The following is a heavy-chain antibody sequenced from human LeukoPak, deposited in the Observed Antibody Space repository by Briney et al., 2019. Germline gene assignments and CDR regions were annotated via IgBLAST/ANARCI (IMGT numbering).Heavy chain of an antibody. CDR2: ISAYNGNT. CDR3: AREYYDYVWGSYLRWFDP. CDR1: GYTFTSYG. Sequence: ASVTVSCTASGYTFTSYGISWVRQAPGQGLEWMGWISAYNGNTNYAQKLQGRVTMTTDTSTSTAYMELRSLRSDDTAVYYCAREYYDYVWGSYLRWFDPWCQGTLVTVSS. D-gene: IGHD3-16*01. J-gene: IGHJ5*02. V-gene: IGHV1-18*01.